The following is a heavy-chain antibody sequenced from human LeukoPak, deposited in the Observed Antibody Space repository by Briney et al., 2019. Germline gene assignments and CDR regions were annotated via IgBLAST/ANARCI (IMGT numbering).Heavy chain of an antibody. J-gene: IGHJ4*02. CDR2: IYYSGST. CDR1: GGSISSYY. D-gene: IGHD4-17*01. CDR3: ARLDYGDYSGYFDY. Sequence: TSETLSLTCTVSGGSISSYYWSWIRQPPGKGLEWIGYIYYSGSTNYNPSLKSRVTISVDTSKNPFSLKLSSVTAADTAVYYSARLDYGDYSGYFDYWGQGTLVTVSS. V-gene: IGHV4-59*01.